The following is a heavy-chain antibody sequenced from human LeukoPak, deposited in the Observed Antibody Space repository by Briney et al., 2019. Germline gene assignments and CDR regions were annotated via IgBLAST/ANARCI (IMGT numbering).Heavy chain of an antibody. J-gene: IGHJ4*02. V-gene: IGHV3-48*03. CDR3: ARGCSGGSCYSPFDY. Sequence: PGGSLRLSCAASGLTFSSYEMNWVRQAPGKGLEWVSYISSSGSTIYYADSVKGRFTISRDNAKNSLYLQMNSLRAEDTAVYYCARGCSGGSCYSPFDYWGQGTLVTVSS. CDR2: ISSSGSTI. CDR1: GLTFSSYE. D-gene: IGHD2-15*01.